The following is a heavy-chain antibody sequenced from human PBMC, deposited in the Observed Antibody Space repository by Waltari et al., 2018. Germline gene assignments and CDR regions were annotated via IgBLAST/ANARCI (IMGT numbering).Heavy chain of an antibody. CDR1: GYSISSGYY. CDR3: ASTPPDCSSTSCYRKYYFDY. V-gene: IGHV4-38-2*02. D-gene: IGHD2-2*02. J-gene: IGHJ4*02. Sequence: QVQLQESGPGLVKPSETLSLTCTVSGYSISSGYYWGWIRQPPGKGLEWIGSIYHSGSTYYNPSLKSRVTISVDTSKNQFSLKLSSVTAADTAVYYCASTPPDCSSTSCYRKYYFDYWGQGTLVTVSS. CDR2: IYHSGST.